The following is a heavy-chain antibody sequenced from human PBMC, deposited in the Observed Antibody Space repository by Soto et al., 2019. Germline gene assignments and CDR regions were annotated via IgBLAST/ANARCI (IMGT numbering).Heavy chain of an antibody. CDR1: GFSLSTSGVG. CDR2: IYWDDDK. J-gene: IGHJ5*02. D-gene: IGHD2-15*01. V-gene: IGHV2-5*02. Sequence: QITLKESGPTLVKPTQTLTLTCTFSGFSLSTSGVGVGWIRQPPGKALEWLALIYWDDDKRYSPSLKSRLTITQDTSKNQVVLTMTNMDPVDTATYYCAHSDPVPYCSGGSCYSHWFDPWGQGTLVTVSS. CDR3: AHSDPVPYCSGGSCYSHWFDP.